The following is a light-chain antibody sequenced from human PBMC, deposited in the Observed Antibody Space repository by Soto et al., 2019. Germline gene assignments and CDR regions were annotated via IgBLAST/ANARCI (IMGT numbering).Light chain of an antibody. J-gene: IGKJ5*01. CDR3: QQTYSTPIT. CDR1: QSISSY. V-gene: IGKV1-39*01. CDR2: AAS. Sequence: DIQMTQPPSSLSASVGDRVTITCRASQSISSYLNWYQQKPGEAPKLLIYAASGLQSGVPSRFSGSGSGTGFTLTISSLQPEDFATYYCQQTYSTPITFGQGTRLEIK.